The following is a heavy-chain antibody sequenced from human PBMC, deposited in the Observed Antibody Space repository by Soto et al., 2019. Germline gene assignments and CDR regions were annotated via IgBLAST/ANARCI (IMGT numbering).Heavy chain of an antibody. V-gene: IGHV3-33*01. CDR3: ARTLGGGGDCLYN. J-gene: IGHJ4*02. CDR1: GFTFSSYG. D-gene: IGHD2-21*01. CDR2: IWYDGSNK. Sequence: GGSLRLSCAASGFTFSSYGMHWVRQAPGKGLEWVAVIWYDGSNKYYADSVKGRFTISRDNSKNTLYLQMNSLRAEDTAVYYCARTLGGGGDCLYNWGQGTLVTVSS.